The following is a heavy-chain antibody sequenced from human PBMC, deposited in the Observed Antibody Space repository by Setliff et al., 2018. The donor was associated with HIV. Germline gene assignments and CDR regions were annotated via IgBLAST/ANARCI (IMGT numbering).Heavy chain of an antibody. CDR3: SRWPFDY. CDR2: ISYDGSRT. CDR1: GFTFSNFA. J-gene: IGHJ4*02. Sequence: PGGSLRLSCVASGFTFSNFAMYWVRQAPGKGLEWVSVISYDGSRTYYVDSVKGRFTISRDNSKNTLYLQLNSLRPEDTAVYYCSRWPFDYWGQGTLVTVSS. D-gene: IGHD5-12*01. V-gene: IGHV3-30*01.